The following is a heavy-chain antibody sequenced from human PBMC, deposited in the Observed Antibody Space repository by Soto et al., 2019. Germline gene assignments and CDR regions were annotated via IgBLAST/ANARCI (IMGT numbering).Heavy chain of an antibody. D-gene: IGHD6-19*01. CDR2: IYYSGST. Sequence: SETLSLTCTVSGGSISSYYWSWIRQPPGKGLEWIGYIYYSGSTNYNPSLKSRVTISVDTSKNQFSLKLSSVTAADTAVYYCARGLSSGWSYYFDYWGQGTLVTVSS. V-gene: IGHV4-59*01. CDR1: GGSISSYY. CDR3: ARGLSSGWSYYFDY. J-gene: IGHJ4*02.